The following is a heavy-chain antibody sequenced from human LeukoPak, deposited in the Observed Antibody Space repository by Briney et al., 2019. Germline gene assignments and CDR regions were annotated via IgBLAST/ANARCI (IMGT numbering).Heavy chain of an antibody. CDR3: AKKVAGHNNWFDP. J-gene: IGHJ5*02. Sequence: GGSLRLSCAASGFTFSSSAMSWVRQAPGKGLEWVSAISGSTGSTYYADSVKGRFTISRDNSKNTLYLQMNSLRAEDTAVYYCAKKVAGHNNWFDPWGQGTLVTVSS. D-gene: IGHD6-19*01. V-gene: IGHV3-23*01. CDR1: GFTFSSSA. CDR2: ISGSTGST.